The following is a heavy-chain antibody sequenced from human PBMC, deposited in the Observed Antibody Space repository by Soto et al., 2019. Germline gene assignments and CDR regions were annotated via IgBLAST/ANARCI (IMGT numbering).Heavy chain of an antibody. Sequence: EVQLVESGGGLVKPGGSLRLSCAVSGFTFDKVWMNWVRQAPGKGLEWVVRIKSKTDGGTTDYAAPVKGRFTISREESKDMLNLQMNSLKTEDKGMYFCTTGRDDLIYWGQGTLVTVSS. V-gene: IGHV3-15*07. CDR3: TTGRDDLIY. J-gene: IGHJ4*02. CDR2: IKSKTDGGTT. CDR1: GFTFDKVW. D-gene: IGHD2-8*01.